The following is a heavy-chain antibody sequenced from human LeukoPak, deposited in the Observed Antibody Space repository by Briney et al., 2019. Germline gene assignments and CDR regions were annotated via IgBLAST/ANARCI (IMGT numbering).Heavy chain of an antibody. D-gene: IGHD3-22*01. V-gene: IGHV3-23*01. CDR1: GFTFSKYA. Sequence: TGGSLRLSCAASGFTFSKYAMSWVRQAPGKGLEWVSAVSGSGTSTYYADSVKGRFTISRDNSKNTLDLQVNSLRVEDTAVYYCASSHPTYDSSGYAIGYWGQGTLVTVSS. CDR2: VSGSGTST. J-gene: IGHJ4*02. CDR3: ASSHPTYDSSGYAIGY.